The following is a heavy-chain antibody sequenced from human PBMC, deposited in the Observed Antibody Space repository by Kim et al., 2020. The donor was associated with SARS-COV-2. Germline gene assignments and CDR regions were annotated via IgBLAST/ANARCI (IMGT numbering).Heavy chain of an antibody. J-gene: IGHJ4*02. V-gene: IGHV3-23*01. CDR1: GFTFNNYF. Sequence: GGSLRLSCVASGFTFNNYFMSWVRQAPGKGLEWVSGITDSGGNTYYADSVKGRFTISRDNSKNILYLQVNSLRVEDTAIYYCAKDSGPVDIVAAIDSWGQGTLVTAAS. D-gene: IGHD5-12*01. CDR2: ITDSGGNT. CDR3: AKDSGPVDIVAAIDS.